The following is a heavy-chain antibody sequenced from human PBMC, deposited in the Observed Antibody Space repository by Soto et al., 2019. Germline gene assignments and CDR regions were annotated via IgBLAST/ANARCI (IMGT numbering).Heavy chain of an antibody. CDR3: ARDRPGYSYGLDY. J-gene: IGHJ4*02. V-gene: IGHV3-48*02. CDR2: ISSSSSTI. CDR1: GFTFSSYW. Sequence: LRLSCAASGFTFSSYWIIWVRQAPGNGLEWVSYISSSSSTIYYADAVKSRLTITRYKAKNSLCLQMNSLRDEDTAVYYCARDRPGYSYGLDYWGQGTLVTVSS. D-gene: IGHD5-18*01.